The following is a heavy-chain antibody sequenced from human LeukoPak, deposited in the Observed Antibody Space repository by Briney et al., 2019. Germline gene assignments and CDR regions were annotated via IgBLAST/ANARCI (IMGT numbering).Heavy chain of an antibody. CDR1: GFPFSTYT. CDR3: AREVTYYYDSSGYSVDAFDI. Sequence: GGSLRLSCAASGFPFSTYTMNWVRQAPGKGLEWVACIYSSSSYIYYADSVKGRFTISRDNAKNSVYLQMNSLRVEDTAVYYRAREVTYYYDSSGYSVDAFDIWGQGTMVTVSS. D-gene: IGHD3-22*01. CDR2: IYSSSSYI. V-gene: IGHV3-21*01. J-gene: IGHJ3*02.